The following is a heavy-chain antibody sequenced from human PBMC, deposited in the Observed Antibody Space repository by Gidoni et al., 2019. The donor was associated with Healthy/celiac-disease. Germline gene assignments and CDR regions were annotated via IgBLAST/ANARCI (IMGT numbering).Heavy chain of an antibody. CDR3: ARGGPVEMAFGC. CDR1: CFTFSSYG. J-gene: IGHJ4*02. V-gene: IGHV3-33*01. D-gene: IGHD3-16*01. Sequence: QVQLVESGGGVVQPGRSLRLSCPASCFTFSSYGMHWVRQAPGKGLEWVAVIWYDGSNKYYADSVKGRFTISRDNSKNTLYLQMNSLRAEDTAVYYCARGGPVEMAFGCWGQGTLVTVSS. CDR2: IWYDGSNK.